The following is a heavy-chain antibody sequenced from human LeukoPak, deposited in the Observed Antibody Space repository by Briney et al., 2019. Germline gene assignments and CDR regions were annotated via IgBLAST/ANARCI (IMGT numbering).Heavy chain of an antibody. D-gene: IGHD3-10*01. CDR1: GFTFSSYW. CDR2: IKQDGSEK. Sequence: GGSLRLSCAASGFTFSSYWMSWVRQAPGQGREWVANIKQDGSEKYHVDSVKGRFTISRDNAKNSLYLQMNSLRAEDKAVYYCASEGREASHYWGQGTLVTVSS. V-gene: IGHV3-7*01. J-gene: IGHJ4*02. CDR3: ASEGREASHY.